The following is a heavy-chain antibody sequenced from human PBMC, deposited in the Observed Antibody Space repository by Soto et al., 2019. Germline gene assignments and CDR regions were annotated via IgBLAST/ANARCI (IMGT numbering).Heavy chain of an antibody. Sequence: GGSLRLSCAASGFTFSSYAMHWVRQAPVKGLEWVAVISYDGSNKYYADSVKGRFTISRDNSKNTLYLQMNSLRAEDTAVYYCARRVGYCSGGSCYLDYWRQGTLVTVSS. CDR3: ARRVGYCSGGSCYLDY. V-gene: IGHV3-30-3*01. D-gene: IGHD2-15*01. CDR1: GFTFSSYA. J-gene: IGHJ4*02. CDR2: ISYDGSNK.